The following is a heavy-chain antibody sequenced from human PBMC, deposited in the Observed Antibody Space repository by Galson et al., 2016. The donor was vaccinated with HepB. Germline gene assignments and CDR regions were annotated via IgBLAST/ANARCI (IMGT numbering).Heavy chain of an antibody. V-gene: IGHV4-4*02. CDR1: GGSISSSNW. J-gene: IGHJ4*02. CDR3: ARDRTLFGVVTALWY. D-gene: IGHD3-3*01. Sequence: SETLSLTCAVSGGSISSSNWWSWVRQPPGKGLEWIGEIYHSGSTNYNPCLKSRVTISLDMSKNQFSLKLRSVTAADTAVYYCARDRTLFGVVTALWYWGQGTQVTVSS. CDR2: IYHSGST.